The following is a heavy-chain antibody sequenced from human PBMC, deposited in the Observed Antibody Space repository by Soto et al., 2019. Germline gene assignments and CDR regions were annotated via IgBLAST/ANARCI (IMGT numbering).Heavy chain of an antibody. CDR2: IRNXGGXX. CDR3: XXXXVEYDEYGDF. CDR1: GFSFSGFT. D-gene: IGHD3-3*01. Sequence: EMQLLESGGGLVQPGGSLRLSCAASGFSFSGFTMNWARQAPGKGLEWLSAIRNXGGXXXYVDXVKGRXTXXXXDSXXXXXXXXXXXXXXXXXXXXXXXXXVEYDEYGDFWGQGTLVTVSS. J-gene: IGHJ4*02. V-gene: IGHV3-23*01.